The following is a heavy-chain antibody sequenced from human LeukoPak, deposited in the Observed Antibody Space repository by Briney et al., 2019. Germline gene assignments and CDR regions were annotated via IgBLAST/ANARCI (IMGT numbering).Heavy chain of an antibody. J-gene: IGHJ6*03. CDR3: AGYRDYYYYMDV. Sequence: PPETPSLTCTVSGGSISSSSYYWGWIRHPPGKGLEWNGSIYYSGSTYYNPSLKSRVTISVDTSKNQFTLKLSSVTAADTAVYYSAGYRDYYYYMDVWGKGTTVTVSS. D-gene: IGHD5-18*01. V-gene: IGHV4-39*05. CDR2: IYYSGST. CDR1: GGSISSSSYY.